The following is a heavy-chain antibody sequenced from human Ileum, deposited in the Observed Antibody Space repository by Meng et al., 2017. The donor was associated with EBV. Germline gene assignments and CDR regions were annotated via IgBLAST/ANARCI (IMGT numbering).Heavy chain of an antibody. CDR1: GYTFTNHD. CDR2: MNSNSGNT. V-gene: IGHV1-8*01. J-gene: IGHJ5*02. D-gene: IGHD6-19*01. CDR3: ARGSGAGGRDWFDP. Sequence: QVQLVQSGAEVKKPGASVKVSCKASGYTFTNHDINWVRQASGQGLEWMGWMNSNSGNTGYAQKFQGRVTMTRDTSISTAYMELSNLRSEDTALYYCARGSGAGGRDWFDPWGQGPLVTVSS.